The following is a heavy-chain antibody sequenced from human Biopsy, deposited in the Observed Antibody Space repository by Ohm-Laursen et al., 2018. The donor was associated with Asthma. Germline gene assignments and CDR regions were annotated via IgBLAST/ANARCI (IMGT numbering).Heavy chain of an antibody. Sequence: TQTLLLTFSFSGFSLRSPGVGVGWIRQSPGKALEWLALIFWDYYNLFMPSLKRRLTLPKDPSKNQVVLTMTKIDPVDSGTYYCALSQDSGFDDHSPSWFDPWGQGTLVTVSS. D-gene: IGHD3-9*01. V-gene: IGHV2-5*02. CDR1: GFSLRSPGVG. CDR3: ALSQDSGFDDHSPSWFDP. CDR2: IFWDYYN. J-gene: IGHJ5*02.